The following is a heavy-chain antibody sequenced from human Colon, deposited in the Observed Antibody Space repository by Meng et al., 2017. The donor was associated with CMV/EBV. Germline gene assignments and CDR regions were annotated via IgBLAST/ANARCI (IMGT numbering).Heavy chain of an antibody. V-gene: IGHV4-34*01. CDR1: GGSFSGYY. Sequence: QVQLHQGGAGLCKPSETLSLPCAVYGGSFSGYYWSWIRQPPGKGLEWIGEINHSGSTNYNPSLKSRVTISVDTSKNQFSLKLSSVTAADTAVYYCARGLYGSGRHQIDYWGQGTLVTVSS. D-gene: IGHD3-10*01. J-gene: IGHJ4*02. CDR3: ARGLYGSGRHQIDY. CDR2: INHSGST.